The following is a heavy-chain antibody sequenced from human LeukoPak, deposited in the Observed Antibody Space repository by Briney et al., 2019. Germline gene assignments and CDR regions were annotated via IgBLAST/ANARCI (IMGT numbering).Heavy chain of an antibody. V-gene: IGHV4-59*01. CDR1: GGSISTYY. CDR2: IYYSGST. CDR3: ARGIGLFTHFDY. J-gene: IGHJ4*02. Sequence: SETLSLTCTVSGGSISTYYWSWLRQPPGKGLEWIGYIYYSGSTSYNPSLKSRVTISVDTSKNQFSLKLSSVTAADTAVYYCARGIGLFTHFDYWGQGTLVTVSS. D-gene: IGHD3/OR15-3a*01.